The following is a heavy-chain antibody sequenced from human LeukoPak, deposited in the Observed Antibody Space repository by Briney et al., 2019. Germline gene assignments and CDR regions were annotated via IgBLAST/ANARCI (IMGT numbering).Heavy chain of an antibody. D-gene: IGHD3-9*01. CDR2: ISSSGSTI. CDR1: GFTFSDYY. Sequence: TGGSLRLSCAASGFTFSDYYMSWIRQAPGKGLEWVSYISSSGSTIYYADSVKGRFTISRENAKNSLYLQMNSLRAEDTAVYYCARDVDFDTPLDYWGQGTLVTVSS. V-gene: IGHV3-11*01. J-gene: IGHJ4*02. CDR3: ARDVDFDTPLDY.